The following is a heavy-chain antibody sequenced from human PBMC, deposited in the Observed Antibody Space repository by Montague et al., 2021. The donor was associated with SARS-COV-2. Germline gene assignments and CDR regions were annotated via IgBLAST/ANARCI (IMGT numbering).Heavy chain of an antibody. CDR2: IGSSSSYI. CDR3: ARDFGYYYGSGSYPTFDY. J-gene: IGHJ4*02. D-gene: IGHD3-10*01. V-gene: IGHV3-21*01. CDR1: GFTFSSYS. Sequence: SLKLSCAASGFTFSSYSMNWVRQAPGKGLEWVSSIGSSSSYIYYADSVKGRFTISRDNAKNSLYLQMNSLRAEDTAVYYCARDFGYYYGSGSYPTFDYWGQGTLVTVSS.